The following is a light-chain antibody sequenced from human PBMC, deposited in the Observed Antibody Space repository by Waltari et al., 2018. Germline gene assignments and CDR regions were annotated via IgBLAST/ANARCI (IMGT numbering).Light chain of an antibody. CDR3: NSYTGSSSWV. V-gene: IGLV2-14*01. J-gene: IGLJ3*02. Sequence: QSALTQPASVSGSPGQSITISCTGTSSDVGFYNYVSWYQQHPGKAPNLIIYDVSERPSGVSDRFSGSKSGNTASLTISGLQAEDEADYYCNSYTGSSSWVFGGGTKLAVL. CDR2: DVS. CDR1: SSDVGFYNY.